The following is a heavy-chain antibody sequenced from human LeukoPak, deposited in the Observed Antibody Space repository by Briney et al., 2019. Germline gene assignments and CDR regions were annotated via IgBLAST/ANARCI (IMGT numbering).Heavy chain of an antibody. V-gene: IGHV3-11*06. D-gene: IGHD4-11*01. Sequence: GGSLRLSCAASGFTVSSNYMSWVRQTPGKGLEWVSYISSSSSYTNYADSVKGRFTISRDNAKNSLYLQMNSLRAEDTAVYYCARAPHYSNYGPYYYGMDVWGQGTTVTVSS. CDR3: ARAPHYSNYGPYYYGMDV. CDR2: ISSSSSYT. CDR1: GFTVSSNY. J-gene: IGHJ6*02.